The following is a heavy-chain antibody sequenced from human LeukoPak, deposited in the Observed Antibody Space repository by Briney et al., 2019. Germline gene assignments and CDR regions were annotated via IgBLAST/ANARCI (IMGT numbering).Heavy chain of an antibody. CDR1: GFTFSSYS. CDR2: ISSSSSYI. D-gene: IGHD3-22*01. J-gene: IGHJ4*02. V-gene: IGHV3-21*01. Sequence: PGGSLRLSCAASGFTFSSYSMNWVRQAPGKGLEWVSSISSSSSYICYADSVKGRFTISRDNAKNSLYLQMNSLRAEDTAVYYCARDTYYYDSSGYYGNFDYWGQGTLVTVSS. CDR3: ARDTYYYDSSGYYGNFDY.